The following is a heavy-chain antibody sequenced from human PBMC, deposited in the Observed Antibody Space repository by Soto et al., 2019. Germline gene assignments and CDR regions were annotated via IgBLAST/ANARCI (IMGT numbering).Heavy chain of an antibody. CDR3: AREQIAARPLWFYLYYYHYGMDC. J-gene: IGHJ6*02. V-gene: IGHV1-2*04. D-gene: IGHD6-6*01. CDR1: GYTFTGYY. Sequence: ASVKVSCKASGYTFTGYYMHWVRQAPGQGLEWMGWINPNSGGTNYAQKFQGWVTMTRDTSISTAYMELSRLRSDDTAVYYCAREQIAARPLWFYLYYYHYGMDCWGPGTTVNVSS. CDR2: INPNSGGT.